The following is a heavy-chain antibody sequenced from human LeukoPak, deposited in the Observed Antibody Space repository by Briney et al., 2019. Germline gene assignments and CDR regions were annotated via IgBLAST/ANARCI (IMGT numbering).Heavy chain of an antibody. CDR3: ARHETARGYYYYYMDV. CDR1: GGSISSSSYY. CDR2: IYYSGST. D-gene: IGHD3-10*01. V-gene: IGHV4-39*01. Sequence: SETLSLTCTVSGGSISSSSYYWGWIRQPPGKGLEWIGSIYYSGSTYYNPSLKSRVTISVDTSKNQFSLKLSSVTAADTAVYYCARHETARGYYYYYMDVWGKGTTVTVSS. J-gene: IGHJ6*03.